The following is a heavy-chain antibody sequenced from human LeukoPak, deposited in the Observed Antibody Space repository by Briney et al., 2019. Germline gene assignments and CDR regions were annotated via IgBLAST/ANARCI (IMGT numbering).Heavy chain of an antibody. Sequence: SETLSLTCTVSGGSISSYYWSWIRQPAGKGLELIGRIYTSGSTNYSPSLKSRVTMSVDTSKNQFSLKLSSVTAADTAVYYCARISPMITFGGVIDWGQGTLVTVSS. J-gene: IGHJ4*02. CDR1: GGSISSYY. CDR3: ARISPMITFGGVID. D-gene: IGHD3-16*02. CDR2: IYTSGST. V-gene: IGHV4-4*07.